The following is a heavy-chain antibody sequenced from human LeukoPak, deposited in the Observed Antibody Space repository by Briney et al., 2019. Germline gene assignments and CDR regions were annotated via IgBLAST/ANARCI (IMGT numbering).Heavy chain of an antibody. CDR3: ARGGPLWFGEAGFDY. CDR1: GGTFSSYA. V-gene: IGHV1-69*05. CDR2: IIPIFGTA. J-gene: IGHJ4*02. Sequence: ASVKVSCKASGGTFSSYAISWVRQAPGQGLEWMGGIIPIFGTANYAQKFQGRVTITTDESTSTAYMELSSLRSEDTAVYYCARGGPLWFGEAGFDYWGQGTLVTVSS. D-gene: IGHD3-10*01.